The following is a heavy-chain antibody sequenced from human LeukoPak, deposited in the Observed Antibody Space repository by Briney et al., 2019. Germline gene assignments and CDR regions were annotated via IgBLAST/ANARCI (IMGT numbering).Heavy chain of an antibody. J-gene: IGHJ3*02. CDR1: GFTFSSYA. V-gene: IGHV3-30*04. Sequence: GGSLRLSCAASGFTFSSYAMHWVRQAPGKGLQWVAVISYDGSNKYYADSVKGRFTISRDNSKNTLYLQMNSLGAEDTAVYYCARVIRGIWDGFDIWGQGTMVTVSS. CDR3: ARVIRGIWDGFDI. CDR2: ISYDGSNK. D-gene: IGHD3-10*01.